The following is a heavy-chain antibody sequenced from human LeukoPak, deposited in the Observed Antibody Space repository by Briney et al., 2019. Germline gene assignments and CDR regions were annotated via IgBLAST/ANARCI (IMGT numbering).Heavy chain of an antibody. D-gene: IGHD3-10*01. V-gene: IGHV1-18*01. CDR1: GYTFTSYG. J-gene: IGHJ6*03. Sequence: ASVKLCCKASGYTFTSYGISWVRQAPGQGLEWMGGISAYNSNTNYAQKLQGRVTMTTDTATSTAYQELRSLRSDDTAVYYCARRQGGSGLYYMDVWGKGTTVTVSS. CDR3: ARRQGGSGLYYMDV. CDR2: ISAYNSNT.